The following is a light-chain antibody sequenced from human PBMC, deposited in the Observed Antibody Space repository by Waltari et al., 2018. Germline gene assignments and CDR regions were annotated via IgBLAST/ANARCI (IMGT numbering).Light chain of an antibody. CDR2: DAS. J-gene: IGKJ5*01. CDR3: QQRSNWIT. V-gene: IGKV3-11*01. CDR1: QSVSSS. Sequence: IVLTQSPATLSLSPGERATLSCRASQSVSSSLAWYQQKPGQAPRLLIYDASNTASGIPARFSGSGSVTDFTITISSLEPEDFAVYYCQQRSNWITFGQGTRLDIK.